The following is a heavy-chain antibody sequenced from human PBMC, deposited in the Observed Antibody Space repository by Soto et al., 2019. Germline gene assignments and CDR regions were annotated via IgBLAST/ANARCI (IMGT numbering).Heavy chain of an antibody. V-gene: IGHV3-33*01. CDR2: IWHDGSKK. D-gene: IGHD2-21*01. CDR3: ARDRGSDDPIDY. J-gene: IGHJ4*02. Sequence: QVQLVESGGGVVQPGRSLRLSCGASGFTLSSYGMHWVRQAPGKGLEGVAVIWHDGSKKYYADSVKGRFTISRDNSKNTLDLHMNNLRAEDTAVYYCARDRGSDDPIDYWGQGTLVTVSS. CDR1: GFTLSSYG.